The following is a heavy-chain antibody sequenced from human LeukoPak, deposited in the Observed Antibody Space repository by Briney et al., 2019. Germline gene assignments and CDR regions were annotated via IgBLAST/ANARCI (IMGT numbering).Heavy chain of an antibody. Sequence: PGGSLRLSCAASGFTFSTYPFHWVRQAPGKGLEWVAVISPDRTYTYYADAVKGRFTISRDNSENTLSLQMNSLRGEDTAVYYCARLTMLRGVIIPFAFDIWGQGTMVTVSS. CDR1: GFTFSTYP. V-gene: IGHV3-30*04. CDR3: ARLTMLRGVIIPFAFDI. CDR2: ISPDRTYT. D-gene: IGHD3-10*01. J-gene: IGHJ3*02.